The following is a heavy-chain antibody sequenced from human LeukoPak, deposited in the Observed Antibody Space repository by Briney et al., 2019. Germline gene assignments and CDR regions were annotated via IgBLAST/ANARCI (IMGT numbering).Heavy chain of an antibody. Sequence: SETLSLTCAVYGGSFSGYYWSWIRQPPGKELEWIGEINHSGSTNYNPSLKSRVTISVDTSKNQFSLKLSSVTAADTAVYYCARGPTGYMDVWGKGTTVTVSS. J-gene: IGHJ6*03. CDR2: INHSGST. D-gene: IGHD4-17*01. V-gene: IGHV4-34*01. CDR1: GGSFSGYY. CDR3: ARGPTGYMDV.